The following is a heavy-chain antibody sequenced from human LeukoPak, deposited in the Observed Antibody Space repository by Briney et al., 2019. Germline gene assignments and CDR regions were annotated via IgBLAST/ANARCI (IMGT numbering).Heavy chain of an antibody. CDR3: ARSANYYYYMDV. CDR1: GGSFSGYY. CDR2: INHSGST. Sequence: SETLSLTCAVYGGSFSGYYWSWIRQPPGKGLEWIGEINHSGSTNYNPSLKSRVTISVDTSKNQFSLKLSSVTAADTAVYYCARSANYYYYMDVWGKGTTVTLSS. V-gene: IGHV4-34*01. J-gene: IGHJ6*03.